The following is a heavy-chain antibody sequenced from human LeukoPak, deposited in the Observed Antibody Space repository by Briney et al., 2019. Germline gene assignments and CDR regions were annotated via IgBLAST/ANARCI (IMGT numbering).Heavy chain of an antibody. J-gene: IGHJ4*02. V-gene: IGHV4-38-2*02. CDR3: ASGSYSSFDY. Sequence: SETLSLTCTVSGYSISSGYYWGWIRQPPGKGLEWIGSIYHSGSTYYNPSLKSRVTISVDTSKNQFSLKLSSVTAADTAVYYCASGSYSSFDYWGQGTLVTVSS. CDR1: GYSISSGYY. CDR2: IYHSGST. D-gene: IGHD1-26*01.